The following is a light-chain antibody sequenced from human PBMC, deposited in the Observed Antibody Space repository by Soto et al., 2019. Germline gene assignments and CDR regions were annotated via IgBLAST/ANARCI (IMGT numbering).Light chain of an antibody. V-gene: IGKV1-39*01. CDR1: QSVNNF. CDR3: QQSYSIWT. CDR2: AAS. Sequence: DIQMTQSPSSLSASVGDRVTITCRASQSVNNFLNWYQQKPGKAPKLLIYAASSLQSGVPSRFSGSGSGTDFTLTISSLQPEDFATYYCQQSYSIWTFGQGTRVEIK. J-gene: IGKJ1*01.